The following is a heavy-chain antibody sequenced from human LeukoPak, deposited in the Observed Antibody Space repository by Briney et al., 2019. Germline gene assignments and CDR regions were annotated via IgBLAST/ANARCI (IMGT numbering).Heavy chain of an antibody. D-gene: IGHD3-10*01. J-gene: IGHJ4*02. V-gene: IGHV1-69*05. CDR2: IIPIFGTA. CDR1: GGTFSSYA. CDR3: ASSRVLSITMVRGVIGPHSNPFDY. Sequence: SVKVSCKASGGTFSSYAISWVQQAPGQGLEWMGGIIPIFGTANYAQKFQGRVTITTDESTSTAYMELSSLRSEDTAVYYCASSRVLSITMVRGVIGPHSNPFDYWGQGTLVTVSS.